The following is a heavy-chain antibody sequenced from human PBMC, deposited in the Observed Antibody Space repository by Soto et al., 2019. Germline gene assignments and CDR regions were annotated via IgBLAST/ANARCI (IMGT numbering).Heavy chain of an antibody. Sequence: GGSLRLSCAASGFPFSSYAMSWVRQAPGKGLEWVSAIGGSGGDTFYADSVKGRFNVSRDNAENTLSLQLNSLRVEDTAIYYCARRTWRGRADYWGQGTMVTVSS. V-gene: IGHV3-23*01. CDR1: GFPFSSYA. CDR3: ARRTWRGRADY. D-gene: IGHD3-3*01. CDR2: IGGSGGDT. J-gene: IGHJ4*02.